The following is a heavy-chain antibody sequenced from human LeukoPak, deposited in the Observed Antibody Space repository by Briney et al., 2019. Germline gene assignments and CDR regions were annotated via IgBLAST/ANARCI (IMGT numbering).Heavy chain of an antibody. J-gene: IGHJ4*02. Sequence: SETLSLTCTVSGGSISSSSYYWGWIRQPPGKGLEWIGSIYYSGSTYYNPSLKSRVTISVDTSKNQFSLKLSSVTAADTAVYYCARQLWFGELSYFDYWGQGTLATVSS. CDR3: ARQLWFGELSYFDY. D-gene: IGHD3-10*01. CDR1: GGSISSSSYY. CDR2: IYYSGST. V-gene: IGHV4-39*01.